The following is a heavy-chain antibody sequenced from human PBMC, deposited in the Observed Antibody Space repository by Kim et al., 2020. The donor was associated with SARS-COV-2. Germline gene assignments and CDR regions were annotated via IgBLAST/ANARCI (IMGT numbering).Heavy chain of an antibody. CDR1: GFTFSSYS. D-gene: IGHD6-13*01. CDR2: ISSSSSYI. CDR3: ARVVYIRQLASYYYGMDV. J-gene: IGHJ6*02. Sequence: GGSLRLSCAASGFTFSSYSMNWVRQAPGKGLEWVSSISSSSSYIYYADSVKGRFTISRDNAKNSLYLQMNSLRAEDTAVYYCARVVYIRQLASYYYGMDVWGQGTTVTVSS. V-gene: IGHV3-21*04.